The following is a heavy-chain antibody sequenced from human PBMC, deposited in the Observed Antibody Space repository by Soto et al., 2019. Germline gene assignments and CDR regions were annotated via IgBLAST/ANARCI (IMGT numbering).Heavy chain of an antibody. CDR2: ISYDGSNK. CDR1: GFTFSSYG. D-gene: IGHD3-10*01. CDR3: AKGGIGKLRLLWFGELSGKFDY. Sequence: QVQLVESGGGVVQPGRSLRLSCAASGFTFSSYGMHWVRQAPGKGLEWVAVISYDGSNKYYADSVKGRFTISRDNSKNTLYLPMNSLRAEDTAVYYCAKGGIGKLRLLWFGELSGKFDYWGQGTLVTVSS. J-gene: IGHJ4*02. V-gene: IGHV3-30*18.